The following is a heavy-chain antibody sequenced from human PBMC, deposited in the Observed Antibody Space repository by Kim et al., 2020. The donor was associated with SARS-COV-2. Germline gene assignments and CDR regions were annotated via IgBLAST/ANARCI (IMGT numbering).Heavy chain of an antibody. D-gene: IGHD4-4*01. V-gene: IGHV4-34*01. CDR1: GGSFSGYY. CDR2: INHSGST. Sequence: SETLSLTCAVYGGSFSGYYWSWIRQPPGKGLEWIGEINHSGSTNYNPSLKSRVTISVDTSKNQFSLKLSSVTAADTAVYYCARGRSLQDKWYFDLWGRGTLVTVSS. CDR3: ARGRSLQDKWYFDL. J-gene: IGHJ2*01.